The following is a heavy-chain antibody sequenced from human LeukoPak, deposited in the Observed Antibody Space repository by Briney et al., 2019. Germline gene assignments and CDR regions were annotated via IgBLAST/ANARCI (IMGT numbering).Heavy chain of an antibody. V-gene: IGHV3-7*01. CDR1: GFTFSSHW. CDR2: IKQDGSDK. D-gene: IGHD6-13*01. Sequence: GGSLRLSCAASGFTFSSHWMTCVRQAPGKGLEWVANIKQDGSDKYYMDSVKGRFTISRDNAKNSLYLQMNSLRVEDTAVYYCARDGFVGAADYWGQGTLVTVSS. J-gene: IGHJ4*02. CDR3: ARDGFVGAADY.